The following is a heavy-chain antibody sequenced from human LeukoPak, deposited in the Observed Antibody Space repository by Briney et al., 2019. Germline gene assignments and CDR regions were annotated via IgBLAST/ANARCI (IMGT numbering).Heavy chain of an antibody. CDR1: GYTFTSYD. CDR3: ARAKLELPSYYYYMDV. V-gene: IGHV1-8*01. J-gene: IGHJ6*03. D-gene: IGHD1-7*01. Sequence: VASVLVSSKASGYTFTSYDINCVRQDTGQGLEWMGWMNPNSGNTGYAQKFQGRVTMTRNTSISTAYMELISLRSEDTAVYYCARAKLELPSYYYYMDVWGKGTTVTVSS. CDR2: MNPNSGNT.